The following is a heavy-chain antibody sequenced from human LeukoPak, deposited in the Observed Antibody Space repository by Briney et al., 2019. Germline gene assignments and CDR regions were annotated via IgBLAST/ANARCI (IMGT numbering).Heavy chain of an antibody. CDR2: ISGNGGST. CDR1: GFTFSSYA. V-gene: IGHV3-23*01. D-gene: IGHD3-3*01. J-gene: IGHJ4*02. CDR3: AKEGDFGSGPNDY. Sequence: GGSLRLSCEASGFTFSSYAMSWVRQAPGKGLEWVSGISGNGGSTYYVDSMKGRFTISRDNSKNTLYLRMNSLRAEDTAVYYCAKEGDFGSGPNDYWGQGTLVTVSS.